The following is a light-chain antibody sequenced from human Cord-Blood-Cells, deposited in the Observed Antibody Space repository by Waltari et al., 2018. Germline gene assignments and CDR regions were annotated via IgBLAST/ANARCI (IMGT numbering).Light chain of an antibody. CDR1: QRVSCY. V-gene: IGKV3-11*01. CDR2: DAS. CDR3: QQRSNWPRGLT. J-gene: IGKJ4*01. Sequence: EIVLTQSPATLSLSPEERATVSCRASQRVSCYLAWYQQKPGQAPRLLIYDASNRATGIPARFSGSGSWTDFTLTISSLEPEDFAVYYCQQRSNWPRGLTFGGGTKVEIK.